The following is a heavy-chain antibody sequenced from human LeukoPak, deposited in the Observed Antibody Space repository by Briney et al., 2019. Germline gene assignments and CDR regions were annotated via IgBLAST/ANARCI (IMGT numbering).Heavy chain of an antibody. J-gene: IGHJ3*02. CDR3: ARAPYVLGIDAFDI. CDR2: IIPIFGTA. D-gene: IGHD7-27*01. CDR1: GGTFSSYA. V-gene: IGHV1-69*05. Sequence: RASVKVSCKASGGTFSSYAISWVRQAPGQGLEWMGGIIPIFGTANYAQKFQGRVTITTDESTSTAYMELSSLRSEDTAVYYCARAPYVLGIDAFDIWGQGTMVTVSS.